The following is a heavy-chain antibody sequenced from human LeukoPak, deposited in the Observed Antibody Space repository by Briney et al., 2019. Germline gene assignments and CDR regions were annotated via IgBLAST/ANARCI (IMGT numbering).Heavy chain of an antibody. CDR1: GGSISIYY. V-gene: IGHV4-4*07. J-gene: IGHJ6*03. CDR2: IYTSGST. D-gene: IGHD3-22*01. CDR3: ARDLYYYDSSGHWTFGGYYYYMDV. Sequence: PSETLSLTCTVSGGSISIYYWSWIRQPAGKGLEWIGRIYTSGSTNYNPSLKSRVTMSVDTSKNQFSLKLSSVTAADTAVYYCARDLYYYDSSGHWTFGGYYYYMDVWGKGTTVTISS.